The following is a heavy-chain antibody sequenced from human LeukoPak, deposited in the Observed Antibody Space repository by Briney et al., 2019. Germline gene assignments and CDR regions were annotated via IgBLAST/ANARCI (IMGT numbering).Heavy chain of an antibody. V-gene: IGHV4-39*07. CDR3: ARGVVPGAIWQNWFGP. Sequence: SETLSLTCTVSGGSISRSSYFWGWIRQPPGKGLEWIGSINYSGSTYDNPSLKSRVTTSVDTSNNQFSLNLSSVTAADTAVYYCARGVVPGAIWQNWFGPRGQGTLVIVSS. CDR1: GGSISRSSYF. J-gene: IGHJ5*02. CDR2: INYSGST. D-gene: IGHD2-2*01.